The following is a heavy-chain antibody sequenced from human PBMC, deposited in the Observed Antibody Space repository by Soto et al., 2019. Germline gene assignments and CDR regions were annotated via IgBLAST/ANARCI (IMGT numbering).Heavy chain of an antibody. Sequence: GGSLRLSCAASGFTFNIYGMHWVRQAPDKGLEWVALISYDGSNQYYADSVKGRFTISRDNSKNTLFLQMNSLRADDTAVYYCAKDQASGQGSFDSWGQGTLVTDSS. CDR3: AKDQASGQGSFDS. J-gene: IGHJ4*02. CDR2: ISYDGSNQ. V-gene: IGHV3-30*18. CDR1: GFTFNIYG.